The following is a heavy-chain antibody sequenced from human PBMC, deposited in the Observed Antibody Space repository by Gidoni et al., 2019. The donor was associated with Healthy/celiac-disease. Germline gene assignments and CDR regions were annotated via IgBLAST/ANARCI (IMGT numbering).Heavy chain of an antibody. CDR1: GYTFPSYY. J-gene: IGHJ6*02. D-gene: IGHD2-2*01. CDR2: INPSGGST. CDR3: ARERGYCSSTSCPRGPGSYYYYGMDV. Sequence: QVQLVQSGAEVKKPGASVKVSCKASGYTFPSYYMHWVRQAPGQGLEWMGIINPSGGSTSYAQKFQGRVTMTRDTSTSTVYMELSSLRSEDTAVYYCARERGYCSSTSCPRGPGSYYYYGMDVWGQGTTVTVSS. V-gene: IGHV1-46*01.